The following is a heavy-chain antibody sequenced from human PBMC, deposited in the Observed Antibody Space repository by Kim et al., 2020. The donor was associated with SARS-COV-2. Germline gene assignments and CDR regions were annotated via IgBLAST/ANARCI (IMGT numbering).Heavy chain of an antibody. D-gene: IGHD3-22*01. J-gene: IGHJ4*02. CDR3: ARHTGVYYDSSGYPDY. CDR2: IYPGDSDT. CDR1: GYSFTSYW. Sequence: GESLKISCKGSGYSFTSYWIGWVRQMPGKGLEWMGIIYPGDSDTRYSPSFQGQVTISADKSISTAYLQWSSLKASDTAMYYCARHTGVYYDSSGYPDYWGQGTLVTVSS. V-gene: IGHV5-51*01.